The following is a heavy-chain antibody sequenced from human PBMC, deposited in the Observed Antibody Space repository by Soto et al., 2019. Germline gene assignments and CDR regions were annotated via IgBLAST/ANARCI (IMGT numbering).Heavy chain of an antibody. D-gene: IGHD2-21*02. CDR2: IHYSGSI. CDR3: AREDDGGDRDYYGLDV. J-gene: IGHJ6*02. V-gene: IGHV4-30-4*08. CDR1: GGSISYEYYH. Sequence: QVQLQQSGPGLVKPSQTLSLTCTVSGGSISYEYYHWTWIRQSPGKGLEWIGYIHYSGSIIYNPSFKRRVTISLDTSKNQFSLQLSSVTAADTAVYFCAREDDGGDRDYYGLDVWGQGTTVTVSS.